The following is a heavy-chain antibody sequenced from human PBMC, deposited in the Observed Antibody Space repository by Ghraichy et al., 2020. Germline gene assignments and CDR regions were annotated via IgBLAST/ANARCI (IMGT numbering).Heavy chain of an antibody. CDR3: ASEVSGSNPLLW. D-gene: IGHD2-21*01. V-gene: IGHV5-10-1*01. J-gene: IGHJ4*02. CDR2: IDPSDSYT. Sequence: GESLNISCKGSVYSFTSYWINWVRQMPGKGLEWMGRIDPSDSYTNYSPSFQGHVTVSADKSISTAYLQWSSLKASDTAIYYCASEVSGSNPLLWWGQGTLVTVSS. CDR1: VYSFTSYW.